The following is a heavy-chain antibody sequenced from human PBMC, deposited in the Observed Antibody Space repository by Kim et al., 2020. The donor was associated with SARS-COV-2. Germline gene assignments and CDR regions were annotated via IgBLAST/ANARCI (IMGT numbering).Heavy chain of an antibody. CDR3: TAEVYYYDSSGYYSVPY. J-gene: IGHJ4*02. Sequence: GGSLRLSCAASGFTFSNAWMSWVRQAPGKGLEWVGRIKSKTDGGTTDYAAPMKDRFTISRDDSKNTLCLHMNSLKSEDTAVYYCTAEVYYYDSSGYYSVPYWGQGTLVTVSS. CDR1: GFTFSNAW. V-gene: IGHV3-15*01. D-gene: IGHD3-22*01. CDR2: IKSKTDGGTT.